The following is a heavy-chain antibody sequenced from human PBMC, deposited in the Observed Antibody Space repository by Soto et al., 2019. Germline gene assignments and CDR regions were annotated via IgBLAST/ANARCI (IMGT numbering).Heavy chain of an antibody. CDR3: ARVSGAIAVAGGFDY. J-gene: IGHJ4*02. D-gene: IGHD6-19*01. V-gene: IGHV3-21*01. CDR2: ISSSSSYI. CDR1: GFTFSSYS. Sequence: EVQLVESGGGLVKPGGSLRLSCAASGFTFSSYSMNWVRQAPRKGLEWVSSISSSSSYIYYADSVKGRFTISRDNAKNSLYLQMNSLRAEDTAVYYCARVSGAIAVAGGFDYWGQGTLVTVSS.